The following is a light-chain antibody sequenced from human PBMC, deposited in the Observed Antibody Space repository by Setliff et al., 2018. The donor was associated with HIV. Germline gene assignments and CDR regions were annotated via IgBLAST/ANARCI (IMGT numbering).Light chain of an antibody. J-gene: IGLJ1*01. CDR3: CSDTSSSTRV. V-gene: IGLV2-14*01. Sequence: QSALTQPASVSGSPGQSITISCTGSSSDVGAFNYVSWYQQHPGKAPKLIISEVSNRPSGVSNRFSGSKSGNTASLTLSGLQAEDEADYYCCSDTSSSTRVFGTGTKVTVL. CDR1: SSDVGAFNY. CDR2: EVS.